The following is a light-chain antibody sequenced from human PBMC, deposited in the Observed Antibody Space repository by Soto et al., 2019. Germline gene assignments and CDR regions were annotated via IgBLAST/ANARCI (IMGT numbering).Light chain of an antibody. CDR2: AAS. CDR1: RSISNF. Sequence: DIPMTQSPSSLSASVGDRVTITCRASRSISNFLNWYQQKPGKAPKLLIYAASSLQSGVPSRFSGSGSGTDFTLTISSLQPDDFATYYCQQSSSTPITFGQGTRLEIK. CDR3: QQSSSTPIT. J-gene: IGKJ5*01. V-gene: IGKV1-39*01.